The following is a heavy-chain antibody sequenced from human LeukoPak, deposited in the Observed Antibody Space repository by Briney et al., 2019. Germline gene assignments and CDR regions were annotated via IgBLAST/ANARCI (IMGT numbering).Heavy chain of an antibody. Sequence: PSETLSLTCTVSGGSINTPNYYWSWIRQPPGKGLEWIGYIYYSGSTNYNPSLKSRVTISVDTSKNQFSLKLSSVTAADTAVYYCARSDDYGDNWFDPWGQGTLVTVSS. CDR2: IYYSGST. J-gene: IGHJ5*02. V-gene: IGHV4-61*01. CDR3: ARSDDYGDNWFDP. CDR1: GGSINTPNYY. D-gene: IGHD4-17*01.